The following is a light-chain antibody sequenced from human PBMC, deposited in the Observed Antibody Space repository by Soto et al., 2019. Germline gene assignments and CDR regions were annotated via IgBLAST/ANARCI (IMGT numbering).Light chain of an antibody. J-gene: IGLJ1*01. Sequence: QSVLTQPATVSGSPGQSITISCTGTSSDVGGYNYVSWYQQHPGKAPKLIIYGVTNRPSGVSNRFSASKSGNTASLAISGLQAEDEADYYCSSYTTSSTYVFGTGTKVTVL. CDR1: SSDVGGYNY. CDR2: GVT. V-gene: IGLV2-14*03. CDR3: SSYTTSSTYV.